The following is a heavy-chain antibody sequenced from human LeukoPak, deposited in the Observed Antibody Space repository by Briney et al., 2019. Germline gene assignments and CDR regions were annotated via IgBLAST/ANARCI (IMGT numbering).Heavy chain of an antibody. CDR1: GYTFTSNA. CDR3: ARISTSWSDP. V-gene: IGHV1-18*01. J-gene: IGHJ5*02. Sequence: SVKVSCKASGYTFTSNAITWVRQAPGQGLEWMGWSSTYNANTRYAQKFQSRVTMTIDTSTSTAYMELRNLTSDDTAVYYCARISTSWSDPWGQGTLVIVSS. D-gene: IGHD3-3*02. CDR2: SSTYNANT.